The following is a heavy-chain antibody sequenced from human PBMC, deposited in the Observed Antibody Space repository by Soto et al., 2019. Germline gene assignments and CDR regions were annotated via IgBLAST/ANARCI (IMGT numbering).Heavy chain of an antibody. J-gene: IGHJ4*02. Sequence: EVQLVESGGGLVKPGGSLRLTCAASGFTFSSYSMNWDRQAPGKGLEWVSSISSSSSYIYYADSVKGRFTISRDNAKNSLYLQMNSLRAEDTAVYYCARDSTDSSGYYAPFDYWGQGTLVTVSS. CDR2: ISSSSSYI. CDR3: ARDSTDSSGYYAPFDY. D-gene: IGHD3-22*01. V-gene: IGHV3-21*01. CDR1: GFTFSSYS.